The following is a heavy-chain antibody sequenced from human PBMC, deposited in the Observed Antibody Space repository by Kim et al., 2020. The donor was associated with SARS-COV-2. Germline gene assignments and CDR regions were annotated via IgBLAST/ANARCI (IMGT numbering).Heavy chain of an antibody. Sequence: SETLSLTCAVYGGSFSGYYWSWIRQPPGKGLEWIGEINHSGSTNYNPSLKSRVTISVDTSKNQFSLKLSSVTAADTAVYYCAREGLYYFDYWGQGTLVTV. J-gene: IGHJ4*02. V-gene: IGHV4-34*01. CDR1: GGSFSGYY. CDR3: AREGLYYFDY. CDR2: INHSGST.